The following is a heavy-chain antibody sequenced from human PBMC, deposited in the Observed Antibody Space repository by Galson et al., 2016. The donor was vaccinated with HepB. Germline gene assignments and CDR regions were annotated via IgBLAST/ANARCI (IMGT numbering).Heavy chain of an antibody. CDR2: ISYDESNK. CDR3: AASPAAIDAPEGYALDF. J-gene: IGHJ3*01. Sequence: LRLSCAASAFTFSSQAMYWVRQAPGKGLEWVAVISYDESNKYYTDSVKGRFTISRDSSKYTLYLQMNSLRIEDTAVYYCAASPAAIDAPEGYALDFWGQGTMVTVSS. CDR1: AFTFSSQA. D-gene: IGHD6-25*01. V-gene: IGHV3-30-3*01.